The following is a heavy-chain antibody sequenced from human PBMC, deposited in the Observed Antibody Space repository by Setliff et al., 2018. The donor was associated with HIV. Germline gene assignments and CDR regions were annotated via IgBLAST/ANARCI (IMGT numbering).Heavy chain of an antibody. CDR1: GFTLSNAW. V-gene: IGHV3-15*01. Sequence: PGGSLRLSCAASGFTLSNAWMSWVRQAPGKGLEWVGRIKSKTDGATTDYAAPVKGRFTIPRDDSKNTLYLHMNSLKTEDTAVYYCTTGYYYDSSGYCPGYWGQGTLVTVSS. J-gene: IGHJ4*02. D-gene: IGHD3-22*01. CDR3: TTGYYYDSSGYCPGY. CDR2: IKSKTDGATT.